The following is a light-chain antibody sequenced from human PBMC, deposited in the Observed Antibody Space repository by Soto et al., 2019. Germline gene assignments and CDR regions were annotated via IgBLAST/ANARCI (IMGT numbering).Light chain of an antibody. J-gene: IGKJ2*01. CDR1: QGVGGN. V-gene: IGKV3-15*01. CDR3: QQASDWPTYT. Sequence: ETGMTQSPVTLSVSPGERATLSCRASQGVGGNEARYQQKPVQAPMLLLYATSTRASGIPARFSGSCSSTECTLTSNSLQSADSAVYFCQQASDWPTYTFGQGTKLEIK. CDR2: ATS.